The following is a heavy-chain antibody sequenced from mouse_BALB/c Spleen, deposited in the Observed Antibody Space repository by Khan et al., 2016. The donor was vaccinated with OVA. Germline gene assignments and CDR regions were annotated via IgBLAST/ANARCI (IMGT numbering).Heavy chain of an antibody. CDR2: ISYSGFT. D-gene: IGHD1-1*01. CDR3: ARGNYYGYYFDY. CDR1: GYSITSGYA. J-gene: IGHJ2*01. V-gene: IGHV3-2*02. Sequence: EVKLEVSGPGLVKPSQSLSLTCTVTGYSITSGYAWNWIRQFPGNKLEWMGYISYSGFTSYTPSLKSRISITRDTSKNQFFLQLNSVTTEDTATYFCARGNYYGYYFDYWGQGTTLTVYS.